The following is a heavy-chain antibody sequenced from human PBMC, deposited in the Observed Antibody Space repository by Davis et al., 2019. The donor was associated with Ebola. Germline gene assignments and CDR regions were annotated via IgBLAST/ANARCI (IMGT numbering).Heavy chain of an antibody. CDR3: ARSQYAYNWFDP. CDR2: ISAYNGNT. V-gene: IGHV1-18*01. D-gene: IGHD2-2*01. Sequence: AASVKVSCKASGGTFSRYAISWVRQAPGQGLEWMGWISAYNGNTNYAQKLQGRVTMTTDTSTSTAYMELRSLRSDDTAVYYCARSQYAYNWFDPWGQGTLVTVSS. J-gene: IGHJ5*02. CDR1: GGTFSRYA.